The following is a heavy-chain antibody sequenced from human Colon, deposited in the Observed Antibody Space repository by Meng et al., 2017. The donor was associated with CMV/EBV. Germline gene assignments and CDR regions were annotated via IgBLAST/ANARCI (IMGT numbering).Heavy chain of an antibody. CDR3: ATSLGIAVAPDY. CDR1: GFTFSSYG. Sequence: GESLKISCAASGFTFSSYGMHWVRQAPGKGLEWVAFIRYDGSNKYYADSVKGRFTISRDNSKNTLYLQMNSLRAEDTAVYYCATSLGIAVAPDYWGQGTLVTAPQ. V-gene: IGHV3-30*02. D-gene: IGHD6-19*01. CDR2: IRYDGSNK. J-gene: IGHJ4*02.